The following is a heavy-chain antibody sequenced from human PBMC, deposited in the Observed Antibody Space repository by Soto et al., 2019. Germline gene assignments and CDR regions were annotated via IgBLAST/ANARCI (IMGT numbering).Heavy chain of an antibody. CDR2: ISAHNSDT. Sequence: QIQLAQSGGEMKKPGASVKVSCKASGYTFTSYGISWVRQAPGQGLEWVGWISAHNSDTRYAQNLQGRITMSTDTITNKDYMELTSMTSDDTAVYYCARDWSRYYDSSGLMWFYWGQGTLVTVSS. CDR3: ARDWSRYYDSSGLMWFY. CDR1: GYTFTSYG. J-gene: IGHJ4*02. V-gene: IGHV1-18*01. D-gene: IGHD3-22*01.